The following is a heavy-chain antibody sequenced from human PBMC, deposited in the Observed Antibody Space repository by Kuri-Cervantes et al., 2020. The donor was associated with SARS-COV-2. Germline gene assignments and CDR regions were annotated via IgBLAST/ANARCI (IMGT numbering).Heavy chain of an antibody. CDR2: ISGSGGST. V-gene: IGHV3-23*01. Sequence: GGSLRLSCAASGFTFSSYAMHWVRQAPGKGLEWVSAISGSGGSTYYADSVKGRFTISRDNSKNTLYLQMNSLRAEDTAVYYCAKTRLPTVTTGVFDSWGQGTLVTVSS. J-gene: IGHJ4*02. CDR3: AKTRLPTVTTGVFDS. CDR1: GFTFSSYA. D-gene: IGHD4-17*01.